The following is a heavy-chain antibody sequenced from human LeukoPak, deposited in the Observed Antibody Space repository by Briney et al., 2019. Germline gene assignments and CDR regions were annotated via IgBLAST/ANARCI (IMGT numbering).Heavy chain of an antibody. CDR2: IYYSGST. CDR3: ARHGPPIAAAGLDY. CDR1: GGSISSSSYY. V-gene: IGHV4-39*01. D-gene: IGHD6-13*01. J-gene: IGHJ4*02. Sequence: SETPSLTCTVSGGSISSSSYYWGWIRQPPGKGLEWIGSIYYSGSTYYNPSLKSRVTISVDTSKNQFSLKLSSVTAADTAVYYCARHGPPIAAAGLDYWGQGTLVTVSS.